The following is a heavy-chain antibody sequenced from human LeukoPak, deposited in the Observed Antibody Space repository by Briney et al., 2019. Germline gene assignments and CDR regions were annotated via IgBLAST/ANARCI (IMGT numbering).Heavy chain of an antibody. Sequence: SETLSLTCTVSGGSISSSSYYWGWIPQPPGKGLEGIGSIYYSGSTYYNPSLKSRVTISVDTSKTHSALKLSSVPAADPALYYCARSTSSITVAGLPSNWFDPWGQGTLVTVSS. J-gene: IGHJ5*02. CDR3: ARSTSSITVAGLPSNWFDP. D-gene: IGHD6-19*01. V-gene: IGHV4-39*02. CDR1: GGSISSSSYY. CDR2: IYYSGST.